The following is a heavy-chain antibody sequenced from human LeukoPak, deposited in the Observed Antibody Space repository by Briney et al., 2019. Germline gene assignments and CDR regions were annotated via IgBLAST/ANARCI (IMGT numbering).Heavy chain of an antibody. D-gene: IGHD2-2*01. V-gene: IGHV4-61*01. Sequence: SETLSLTCAVSGGSISSSNWWSWIRQPPGKGLEWIGYIYYSGNTNYNPSLKSRVTISVDTSKNQFSLKLRSVTAADTAVYYCAREDVPSSWFDPWGQGTLVTVSS. CDR2: IYYSGNT. CDR3: AREDVPSSWFDP. CDR1: GGSISSSNW. J-gene: IGHJ5*02.